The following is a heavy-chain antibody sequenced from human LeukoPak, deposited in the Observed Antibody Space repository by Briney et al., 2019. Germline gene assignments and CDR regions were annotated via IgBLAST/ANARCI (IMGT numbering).Heavy chain of an antibody. CDR1: GFTLSSYG. V-gene: IGHV3-33*01. Sequence: PGGSLRLSCAASGFTLSSYGMHWVRQAPGKGLEWVAVIWYDGSNKYYADSVKGRFTISRDNSKNTLYLQMNSLRAEDTAVYYCARDPAPTSSSWYYFDYWGQGTLVTVSS. J-gene: IGHJ4*02. CDR3: ARDPAPTSSSWYYFDY. CDR2: IWYDGSNK. D-gene: IGHD6-13*01.